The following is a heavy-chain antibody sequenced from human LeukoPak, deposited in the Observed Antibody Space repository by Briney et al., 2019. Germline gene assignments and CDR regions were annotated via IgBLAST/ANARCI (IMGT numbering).Heavy chain of an antibody. J-gene: IGHJ3*02. CDR2: IKQDGSEK. V-gene: IGHV3-7*01. D-gene: IGHD3-3*01. CDR1: GFTCSSYW. CDR3: ARPSGPYDFWSGLGNDAFDI. Sequence: GGSLRLSCAASGFTCSSYWMSWVRQAPGKGLEWVANIKQDGSEKYYVDSVKGRFTISRDNAKNSLYLQMNSLRAEDTAVYYCARPSGPYDFWSGLGNDAFDIWGQGTMVAVSS.